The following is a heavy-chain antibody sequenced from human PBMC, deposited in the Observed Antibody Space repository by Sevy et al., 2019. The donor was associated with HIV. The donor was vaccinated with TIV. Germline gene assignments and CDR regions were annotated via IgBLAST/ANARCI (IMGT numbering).Heavy chain of an antibody. J-gene: IGHJ5*02. CDR3: ARDRGIAAVAQINWFDP. Sequence: ASVKVSCKASGYTFTGYYMHWVRQAPGQGLEWMGRINPNSGGTNYAQKFQGRVTMTRDTSISTAYMELGRLRSDDTAVYYCARDRGIAAVAQINWFDPWGQGTLVTVSS. D-gene: IGHD6-13*01. CDR2: INPNSGGT. V-gene: IGHV1-2*06. CDR1: GYTFTGYY.